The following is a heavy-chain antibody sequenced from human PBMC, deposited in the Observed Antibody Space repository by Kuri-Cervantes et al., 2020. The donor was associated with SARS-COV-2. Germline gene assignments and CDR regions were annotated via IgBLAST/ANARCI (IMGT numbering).Heavy chain of an antibody. D-gene: IGHD6-13*01. CDR3: ARRIYGSSWYNHYDYGIDV. V-gene: IGHV1-8*01. CDR1: GDTSTSYD. CDR2: MNPNSGNT. Sequence: ASLKVSCKASGDTSTSYDINWVRQATGEGLEWMGSMNPNSGNTGYAQKFQGRVTMTRNNSISTAYMELSSLRSEDTAVYYCARRIYGSSWYNHYDYGIDVWGQGTTVTVSS. J-gene: IGHJ6*02.